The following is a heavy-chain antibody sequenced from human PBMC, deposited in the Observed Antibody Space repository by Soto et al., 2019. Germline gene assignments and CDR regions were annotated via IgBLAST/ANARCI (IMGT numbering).Heavy chain of an antibody. V-gene: IGHV4-61*01. Sequence: PSETLSLTCTVSGGSVSSGSYYWSWIRQPPGKGLEWIGYIYYSGSTNYNPSLKSRVTISVDTSKNQFSLKLSSVTAADTAVYYCARDGRIAARPAYYYYYGMDVWGQGTTVIVSS. CDR2: IYYSGST. CDR3: ARDGRIAARPAYYYYYGMDV. CDR1: GGSVSSGSYY. J-gene: IGHJ6*02. D-gene: IGHD6-6*01.